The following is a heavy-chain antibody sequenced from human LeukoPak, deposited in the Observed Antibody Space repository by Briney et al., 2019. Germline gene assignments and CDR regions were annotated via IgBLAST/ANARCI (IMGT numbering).Heavy chain of an antibody. CDR1: GYSISSGYY. Sequence: KSSETLSLTCTVSGYSISSGYYWGWIRQPPGKGLEWIGSIYHSGSTYYNPSLKSRVTISVDTSKNQFSLKLSSVTAADTAVYYCARAGKGSSWYRTFDYWGQGTLVTVSS. J-gene: IGHJ4*02. CDR2: IYHSGST. V-gene: IGHV4-38-2*02. CDR3: ARAGKGSSWYRTFDY. D-gene: IGHD6-13*01.